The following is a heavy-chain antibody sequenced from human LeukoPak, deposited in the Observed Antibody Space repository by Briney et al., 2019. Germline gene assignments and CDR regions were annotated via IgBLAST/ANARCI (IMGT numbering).Heavy chain of an antibody. Sequence: PGGSLRLSCAASGFTFSSYVMSWVRQAPGKGLEWVSSTSGRGGSTYYADSVKGRFTISRDNSKNTLSLQMNSLRAEDTAVYYCAKSGGDYAWGQGTLVTISS. D-gene: IGHD2-21*02. CDR3: AKSGGDYA. CDR2: TSGRGGST. CDR1: GFTFSSYV. V-gene: IGHV3-23*01. J-gene: IGHJ5*02.